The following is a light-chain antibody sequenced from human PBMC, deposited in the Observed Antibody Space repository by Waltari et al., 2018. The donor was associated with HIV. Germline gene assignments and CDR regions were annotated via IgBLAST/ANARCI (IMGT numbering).Light chain of an antibody. Sequence: QSVLTQPPSASGTPGQRVTISCSGSSSNIGSFYVYWYQQLPGSAPKLLIYRNNHRPSGVPDRFSGSKSGTSASLAISGLRSEDEADYYCAAWTDSLRGVVFGGGTKLSVL. CDR2: RNN. CDR3: AAWTDSLRGVV. V-gene: IGLV1-47*01. CDR1: SSNIGSFY. J-gene: IGLJ2*01.